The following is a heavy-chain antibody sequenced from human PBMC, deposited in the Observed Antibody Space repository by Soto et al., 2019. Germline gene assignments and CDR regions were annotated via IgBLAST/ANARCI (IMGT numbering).Heavy chain of an antibody. Sequence: GGSLRLSCAASGFTFSSYAMSWVRQAPGKGLEWVSAISGSGGSTYYADSVKGRFTISRDNSKNTLYLQMNSLRAEDTAVYYCATMGYYDSSGLTYAFTPPDAFDIWGQGTMVTVSS. D-gene: IGHD3-22*01. CDR2: ISGSGGST. J-gene: IGHJ3*02. CDR3: ATMGYYDSSGLTYAFTPPDAFDI. CDR1: GFTFSSYA. V-gene: IGHV3-23*01.